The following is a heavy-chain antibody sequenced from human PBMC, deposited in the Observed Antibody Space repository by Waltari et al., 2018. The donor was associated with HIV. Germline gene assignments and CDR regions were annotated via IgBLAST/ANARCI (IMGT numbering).Heavy chain of an antibody. CDR1: GYRFTTNW. D-gene: IGHD3-10*01. CDR3: VTSAYGANSWIDY. Sequence: DVQLVQSGAEIKKPGESLKISCKGSGYRFTTNWIGWVRQMPGKGLDWMAIIYPDDSDTRYNPSFRGQVTISVDRSISTAHLSWRRLKTSDTGIYYCVTSAYGANSWIDYWGQGTPVTVSS. J-gene: IGHJ4*02. V-gene: IGHV5-51*01. CDR2: IYPDDSDT.